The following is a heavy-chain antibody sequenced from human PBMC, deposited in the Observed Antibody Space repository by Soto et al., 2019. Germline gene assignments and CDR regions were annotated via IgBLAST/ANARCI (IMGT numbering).Heavy chain of an antibody. CDR3: ARDASGYSGSYYIDYFNY. Sequence: GASVKVSCKASGNTFPNYAIHWGRQAPGQRPEWMGWINGGNGNTYYSENFQGRVTFTRDTSASTVYMELSSLRSEDTAIYHCARDASGYSGSYYIDYFNYWG. J-gene: IGHJ4*01. CDR2: INGGNGNT. V-gene: IGHV1-3*01. D-gene: IGHD1-26*01. CDR1: GNTFPNYA.